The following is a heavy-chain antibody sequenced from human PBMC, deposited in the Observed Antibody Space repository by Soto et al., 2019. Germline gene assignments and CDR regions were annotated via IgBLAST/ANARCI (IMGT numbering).Heavy chain of an antibody. V-gene: IGHV3-21*01. CDR1: GFTFSSYS. CDR2: ISSSSSYI. J-gene: IGHJ6*04. D-gene: IGHD2-2*01. Sequence: GGSLRLSCAASGFTFSSYSMNWVRQAPGKGLEWVSSISSSSSYIYYADSVKGRFTISRDNAKNSLYLQMNSLRAEDTAVYYCARAEIVVVPAAAYMDVWGKGTMVTVSP. CDR3: ARAEIVVVPAAAYMDV.